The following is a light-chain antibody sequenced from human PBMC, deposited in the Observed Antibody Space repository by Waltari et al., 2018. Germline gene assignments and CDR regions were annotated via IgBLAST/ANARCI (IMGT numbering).Light chain of an antibody. J-gene: IGKJ1*01. CDR3: QQYNSYSPWT. CDR2: DSS. V-gene: IGKV1-33*01. Sequence: DIQMTQSPSSLSASIGDRVTITCQASQDISNYLKWPQQKPGTAPDLLIYDSSNLKTGVPARFSGSGSGTDFSFTITSLQPEDIATYYCQQYNSYSPWTFGPGTKVEIK. CDR1: QDISNY.